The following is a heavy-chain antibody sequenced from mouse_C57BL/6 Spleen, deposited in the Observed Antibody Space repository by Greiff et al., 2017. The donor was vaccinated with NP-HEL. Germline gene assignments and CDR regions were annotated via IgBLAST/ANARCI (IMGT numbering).Heavy chain of an antibody. Sequence: EVKLMESGGGLVKPGGSLKLSCAASGFTFSSYPMSWVRQTPEKRLEWVATISGGGGNTYYPDSVKGRFTISRDNAKNTLYLQMSSLRSEDTALYYCARHNYSIPYYFDYWGQGTTLTVSS. CDR2: ISGGGGNT. V-gene: IGHV5-9*01. D-gene: IGHD2-5*01. J-gene: IGHJ2*01. CDR1: GFTFSSYP. CDR3: ARHNYSIPYYFDY.